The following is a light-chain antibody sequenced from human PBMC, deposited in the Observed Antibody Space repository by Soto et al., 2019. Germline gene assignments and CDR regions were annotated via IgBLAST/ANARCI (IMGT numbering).Light chain of an antibody. CDR2: GAS. Sequence: EIVMTQSPATVSVSPGERATLSCRASQSVNSNLVWYQHKPGQAPRLLIYGASTRATGIPARFSGSGSGTDFTLTISSLQSEDFALYYCQQYNTWLWTFGQGTRVEIK. CDR3: QQYNTWLWT. CDR1: QSVNSN. J-gene: IGKJ1*01. V-gene: IGKV3-15*01.